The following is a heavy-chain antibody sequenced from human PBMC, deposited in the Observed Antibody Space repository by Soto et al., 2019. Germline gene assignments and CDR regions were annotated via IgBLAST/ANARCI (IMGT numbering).Heavy chain of an antibody. Sequence: EVQLSDSGGGLVQPGGSLRLSCAASGFTFNTYSMSWVRQAPAKGLEWVSTITNNGVSTYYADSVKGRFTISRDNSKNMLYLQMNSLRAEDTAVYYCVVNVHYDTFDIWGQGTIVTVSS. J-gene: IGHJ3*02. V-gene: IGHV3-23*01. CDR3: VVNVHYDTFDI. CDR2: ITNNGVST. CDR1: GFTFNTYS. D-gene: IGHD3-16*01.